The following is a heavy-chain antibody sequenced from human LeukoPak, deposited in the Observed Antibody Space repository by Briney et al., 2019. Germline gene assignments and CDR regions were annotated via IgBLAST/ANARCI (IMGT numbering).Heavy chain of an antibody. D-gene: IGHD2-2*02. CDR2: IYSGGST. V-gene: IGHV3-53*01. J-gene: IGHJ5*02. CDR1: GFTVSSNY. CDR3: ARGTGDTAAIGGDWFDP. Sequence: GGSLRLSCAASGFTVSSNYMSWVRQAPGKGLEWVSVIYSGGSTYYADSVKGRFTISRDNSKNTPYLQMNSLRAEDTAVYYCARGTGDTAAIGGDWFDPWGQGTLVTVSS.